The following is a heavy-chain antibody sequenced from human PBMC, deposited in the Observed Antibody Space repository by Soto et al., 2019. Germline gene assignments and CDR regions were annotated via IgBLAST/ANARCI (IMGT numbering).Heavy chain of an antibody. V-gene: IGHV3-74*01. Sequence: QLLESGGGLVQPGGSLRLSCAASGFPFNTYWMHWVRHTPGKGLDWVSRISGDGSTTYYAYSVTGRFTVSRDNAKNTLYLHMSGLRAEDTAVYFCAREYYGLLTGYYNDFWGQGTLVSVSS. D-gene: IGHD3-9*01. CDR1: GFPFNTYW. CDR2: ISGDGSTT. CDR3: AREYYGLLTGYYNDF. J-gene: IGHJ4*02.